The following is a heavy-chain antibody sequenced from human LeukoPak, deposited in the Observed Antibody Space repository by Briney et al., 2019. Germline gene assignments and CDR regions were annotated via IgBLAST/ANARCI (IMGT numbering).Heavy chain of an antibody. J-gene: IGHJ6*02. Sequence: SETLSLTCTVSGGSISSYYWSWIRQPPGKGLEWIGYIYYSGSTNYNPSLKSRVTISVDTSKNQFSLELSSVTAADTAVYYCARGGYSYGSLYYYYGMDVWGQGTTVTVSS. CDR1: GGSISSYY. CDR3: ARGGYSYGSLYYYYGMDV. V-gene: IGHV4-59*01. CDR2: IYYSGST. D-gene: IGHD5-18*01.